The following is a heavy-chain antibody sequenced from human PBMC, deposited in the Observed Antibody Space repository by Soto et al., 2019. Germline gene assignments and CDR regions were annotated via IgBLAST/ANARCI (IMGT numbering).Heavy chain of an antibody. Sequence: VGSLRLSCSASGFSVSSNYMSWVRQAPGKGLEWVSVIYSGGSTYYADSVKGRFTFSRDNSKNTVYLQMNSLRAEDTAIYYCARAWGDNWGQGTLVTVSS. CDR2: IYSGGST. J-gene: IGHJ4*02. CDR1: GFSVSSNY. CDR3: ARAWGDN. D-gene: IGHD3-16*01. V-gene: IGHV3-53*01.